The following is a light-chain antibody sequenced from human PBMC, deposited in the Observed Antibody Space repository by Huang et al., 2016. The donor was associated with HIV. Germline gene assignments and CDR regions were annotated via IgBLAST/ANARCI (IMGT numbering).Light chain of an antibody. CDR3: QQRSKWPLT. Sequence: EIVLTQSPVTLSLSTGDRATLSCRASQSIGTYLAWYQQKSGQTPRLLIYDVSNRAAGVPARFSASGSETDFTLTLASLDPDDFAIYHCQQRSKWPLTFGGGTKVEMK. V-gene: IGKV3-11*01. CDR2: DVS. CDR1: QSIGTY. J-gene: IGKJ4*01.